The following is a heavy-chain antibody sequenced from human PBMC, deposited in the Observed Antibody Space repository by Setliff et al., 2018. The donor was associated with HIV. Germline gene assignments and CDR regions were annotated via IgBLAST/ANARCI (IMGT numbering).Heavy chain of an antibody. V-gene: IGHV1-2*02. D-gene: IGHD6-13*01. Sequence: ASVKVSCKASGYTFTGCYMHWVRQAPGQGLEWMGWINPNSGGTNYAQKFQGRVTMTRDTFITTAYMELSSLRSDDTAVYYCARMGESPPHSSSWYYWGQGTLVTVSS. J-gene: IGHJ4*02. CDR2: INPNSGGT. CDR1: GYTFTGCY. CDR3: ARMGESPPHSSSWYY.